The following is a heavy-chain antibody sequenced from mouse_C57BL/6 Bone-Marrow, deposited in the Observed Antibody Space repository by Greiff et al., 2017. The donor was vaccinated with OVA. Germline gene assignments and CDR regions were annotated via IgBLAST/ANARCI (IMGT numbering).Heavy chain of an antibody. CDR1: GYTFTSYW. Sequence: QVQLQQPGAELVRPGSSVKLSCKASGYTFTSYWMAWVKQRPGQGLEWIGNIYPSDSETHYNPKFKDKATLTVDKSYSTAYMQLSSRASEDSAFYYCARTGGRMAWFAYWGQGTLVTVSA. CDR2: IYPSDSET. CDR3: ARTGGRMAWFAY. J-gene: IGHJ3*01. D-gene: IGHD4-1*01. V-gene: IGHV1-61*01.